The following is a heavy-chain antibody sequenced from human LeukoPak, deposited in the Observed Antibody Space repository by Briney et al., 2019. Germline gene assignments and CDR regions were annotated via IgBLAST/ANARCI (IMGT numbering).Heavy chain of an antibody. CDR1: GFTFSTYG. Sequence: GGSLRLSCVASGFTFSTYGVHWVRQAPGKGLEWVTFIPYDRSNKYYADSVKGRFTISRDNSKNMLYLQMNSLRAEDTAVYYCAGDFDYWGQGTLVTVSS. CDR2: IPYDRSNK. J-gene: IGHJ4*02. CDR3: AGDFDY. V-gene: IGHV3-30*02.